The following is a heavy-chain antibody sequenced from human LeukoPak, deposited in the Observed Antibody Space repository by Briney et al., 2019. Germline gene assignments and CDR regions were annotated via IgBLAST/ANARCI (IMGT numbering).Heavy chain of an antibody. V-gene: IGHV3-20*04. CDR2: INWKGVSI. J-gene: IGHJ4*02. D-gene: IGHD5-18*01. Sequence: GGSLRLSCAASGFTFDDYGMSWVRQAPGKGLEWVAGINWKGVSIAYADSVKGRFTISRDNAKNSIFLEMNGLTGEDTAFYYCARDMNRLQQWLSSGYWGQGTLVTVSS. CDR3: ARDMNRLQQWLSSGY. CDR1: GFTFDDYG.